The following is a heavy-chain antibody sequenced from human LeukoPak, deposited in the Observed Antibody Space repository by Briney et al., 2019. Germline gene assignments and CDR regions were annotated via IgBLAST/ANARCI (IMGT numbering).Heavy chain of an antibody. D-gene: IGHD2-15*01. Sequence: KSSETLSLTCTVSGGSVSNYYWSWIRQPPGKGLEWIGYIFYSGRTNYNPSLKSRVTLSVDTSENQFSLRLSSVTAADTAVYFCARDRYCSGGSCSHGFDYWGQGNMVIVSS. J-gene: IGHJ4*02. CDR2: IFYSGRT. V-gene: IGHV4-59*02. CDR3: ARDRYCSGGSCSHGFDY. CDR1: GGSVSNYY.